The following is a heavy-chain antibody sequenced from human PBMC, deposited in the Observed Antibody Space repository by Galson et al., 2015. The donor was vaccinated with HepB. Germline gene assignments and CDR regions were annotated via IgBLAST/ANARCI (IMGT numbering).Heavy chain of an antibody. CDR3: AKGAARVRGVNGYYFDY. V-gene: IGHV3-23*01. J-gene: IGHJ4*02. Sequence: SLRLSCAASGFTFSSYAMSWVRQAPGKGLEWVSAISGSGGSTYYADSVKGRFTISRDNSKNTLYLQMNSLRTEDTAVYYCAKGAARVRGVNGYYFDYWGQGTLVTVSS. CDR2: ISGSGGST. D-gene: IGHD3-10*01. CDR1: GFTFSSYA.